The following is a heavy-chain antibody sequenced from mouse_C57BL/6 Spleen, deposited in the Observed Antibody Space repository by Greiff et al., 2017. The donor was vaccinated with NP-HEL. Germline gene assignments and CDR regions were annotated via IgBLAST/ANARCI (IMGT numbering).Heavy chain of an antibody. V-gene: IGHV5-4*01. CDR1: GFTFSSYA. CDR2: ISDGGSYT. J-gene: IGHJ2*01. Sequence: EVKVVESGGGLVKPGGSLKLSCAASGFTFSSYAMSWVRQTPEKRLEWVATISDGGSYTYYPDNVKGRFTISRDNAKNNLYLQMSHLKSEDTAMYYCARDRDWALDYWGQGTTLTVSS. D-gene: IGHD4-1*01. CDR3: ARDRDWALDY.